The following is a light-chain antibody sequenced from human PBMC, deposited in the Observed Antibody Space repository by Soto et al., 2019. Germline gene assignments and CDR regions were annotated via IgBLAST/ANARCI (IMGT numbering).Light chain of an antibody. CDR2: KAS. V-gene: IGKV1-5*03. J-gene: IGKJ4*01. CDR1: QSISTW. CDR3: QQDNTYPRT. Sequence: DIQMTQSPSTLSASVGDRVTITCRASQSISTWLAWYQQKPGKAPKLLIYKASSLEGGVPSRFSGSGSGTEFNITVSSLRPDDFATYYGQQDNTYPRTFGGGTTVEIK.